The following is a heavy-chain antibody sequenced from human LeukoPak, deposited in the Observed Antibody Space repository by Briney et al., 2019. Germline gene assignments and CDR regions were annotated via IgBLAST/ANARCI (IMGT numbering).Heavy chain of an antibody. Sequence: PSETLSLTCTVSGGSISSYYWSWIRQPAGKGLEWIGRIYTSGSTNYNPSLKSRVTMSVDTSKNQFSLKLSSVTAADTAVYYCARQGGAARRRGDWFDPWGQGTLVTVSS. D-gene: IGHD6-6*01. V-gene: IGHV4-4*07. CDR2: IYTSGST. J-gene: IGHJ5*02. CDR3: ARQGGAARRRGDWFDP. CDR1: GGSISSYY.